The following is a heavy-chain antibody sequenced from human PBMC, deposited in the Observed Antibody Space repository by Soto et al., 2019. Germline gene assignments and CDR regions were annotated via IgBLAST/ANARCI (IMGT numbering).Heavy chain of an antibody. Sequence: TLSLTCTVSGGYISSGGYYWSWIRQHPGKGLEWIGYIYYSGSTYYNPSLKSRVTISVDTSKNQFSLKLSSVTAADTAVYYCAREKLVVVPAARASEARYFDYWGQGTLVTVSS. D-gene: IGHD2-2*01. CDR3: AREKLVVVPAARASEARYFDY. V-gene: IGHV4-31*03. CDR2: IYYSGST. J-gene: IGHJ4*02. CDR1: GGYISSGGYY.